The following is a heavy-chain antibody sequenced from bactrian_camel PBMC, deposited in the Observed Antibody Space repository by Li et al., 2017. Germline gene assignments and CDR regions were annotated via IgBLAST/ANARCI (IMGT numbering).Heavy chain of an antibody. V-gene: IGHV3S55*01. Sequence: HVQLVESGGGSVQAGGSLRLSCAASGYTRSSDYMAWFRQAPGKEREGVVARSSAGSTYYFDSARGRFTISQDNAKNMVYLQMNNLKSEDTALYYCAAGQWYTDEYKYWGQGTQVTVS. CDR3: AAGQWYTDEYKY. CDR2: RSSAGST. CDR1: GYTRSSDY. J-gene: IGHJ4*01. D-gene: IGHD6*01.